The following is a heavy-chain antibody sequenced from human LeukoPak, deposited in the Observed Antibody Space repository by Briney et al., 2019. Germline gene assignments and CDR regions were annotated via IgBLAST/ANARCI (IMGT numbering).Heavy chain of an antibody. CDR3: ARDWVYKIDY. V-gene: IGHV3-74*01. Sequence: GGSLRLSCETAGFTFSSYVMHWVRRTPGKGLVWVLRISNDVIISYADSVKGRFTISRDNAKNTLILQMNSLRVEDTAVYYCARDWVYKIDYWGRGTLVTVSS. CDR2: ISNDVII. D-gene: IGHD5-24*01. CDR1: GFTFSSYV. J-gene: IGHJ4*02.